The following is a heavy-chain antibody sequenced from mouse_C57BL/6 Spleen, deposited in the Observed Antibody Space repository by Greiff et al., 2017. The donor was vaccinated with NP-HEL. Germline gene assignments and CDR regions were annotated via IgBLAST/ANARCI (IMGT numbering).Heavy chain of an antibody. D-gene: IGHD4-1*01. CDR2: IYWDDDK. CDR1: GFSLSTSGMG. V-gene: IGHV8-12*01. CDR3: ARRELGPFDY. Sequence: QVTLKECGPGILQSSQTLSLTCSFSGFSLSTSGMGVSWIRQPSGKGLEWLAHIYWDDDKRYNPSLKSRLTISKDTSRNQVFLKITSVDTADTATYYCARRELGPFDYWGQGTTLTVSS. J-gene: IGHJ2*01.